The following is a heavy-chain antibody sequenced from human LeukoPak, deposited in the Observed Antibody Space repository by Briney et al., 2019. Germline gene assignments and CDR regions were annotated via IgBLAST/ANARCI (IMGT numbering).Heavy chain of an antibody. V-gene: IGHV3-48*03. CDR3: AKDQFRAPGDRGLDS. CDR1: GFTFSSYE. D-gene: IGHD3-10*01. CDR2: ISSSGSTI. Sequence: QSGGSLRLSCAASGFTFSSYEMNWVRQAPGKGLEWVSYISSSGSTIYYADSVKGRFTISRDNAKNSLYLQMNSLRAEDTAVYYCAKDQFRAPGDRGLDSWGQGTLVTVAA. J-gene: IGHJ4*02.